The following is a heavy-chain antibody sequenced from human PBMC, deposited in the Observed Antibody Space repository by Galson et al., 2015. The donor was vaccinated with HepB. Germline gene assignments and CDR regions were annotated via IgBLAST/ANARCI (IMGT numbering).Heavy chain of an antibody. CDR1: GFTFSSYG. CDR3: AKDLGLLWFGEFKHYYYYYGMDV. V-gene: IGHV3-30*18. J-gene: IGHJ6*02. CDR2: ISYDGSNK. Sequence: SLRLSCAASGFTFSSYGMHWVRQAPGKGLEWVAVISYDGSNKYYADSVKGRFTISRDNSKNTLYLQMNSLRAEDTAVYYCAKDLGLLWFGEFKHYYYYYGMDVWGQGTTVTVPS. D-gene: IGHD3-10*01.